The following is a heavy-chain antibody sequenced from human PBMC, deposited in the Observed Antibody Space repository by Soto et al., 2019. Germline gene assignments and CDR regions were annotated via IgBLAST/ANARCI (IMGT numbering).Heavy chain of an antibody. J-gene: IGHJ4*02. CDR2: LSGGGGRT. CDR1: GFTFTTHA. CDR3: AKNLDPELTFGGDIINPHDSFFDY. Sequence: PGESLKISCVASGFTFTTHAMSWVRQAPGKGLEWVSSLSGGGGRTYFADSVKGRFSVSRDNLKNMLYLHMNSLRAEDTAIYYCAKNLDPELTFGGDIINPHDSFFDYWGPGTLVTVSS. D-gene: IGHD3-16*02. V-gene: IGHV3-23*01.